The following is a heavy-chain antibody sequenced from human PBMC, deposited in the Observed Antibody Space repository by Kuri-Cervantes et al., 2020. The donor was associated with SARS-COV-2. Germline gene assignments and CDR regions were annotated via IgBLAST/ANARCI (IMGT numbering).Heavy chain of an antibody. CDR3: ARGWGGYCSSTSCYYYYYGMDV. Sequence: SETLSLTCTVSGGSISSSSYYWGWIRQPPGKGLEWIGSIYYSGSTYYNPSPKSRVTISVDTSKYQFSLKLSSVTATDTAVYSCARGWGGYCSSTSCYYYYYGMDVWGQGTTVTVSS. CDR1: GGSISSSSYY. V-gene: IGHV4-39*01. CDR2: IYYSGST. J-gene: IGHJ6*02. D-gene: IGHD2-2*01.